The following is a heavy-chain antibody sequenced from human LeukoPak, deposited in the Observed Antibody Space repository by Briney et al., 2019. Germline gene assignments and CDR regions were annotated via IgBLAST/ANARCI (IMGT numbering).Heavy chain of an antibody. V-gene: IGHV4-61*02. CDR3: ARDPYDSSGYYSGVYFDY. CDR1: GGSISSSSYY. D-gene: IGHD3-22*01. Sequence: SETLSLTCTVSGGSISSSSYYWGWIRQPAGKGLEWIGRIYTSGSTNYNPSLKSRVTISVDTSKNQFSLKLSSVTAADTAVYYCARDPYDSSGYYSGVYFDYWGQGTLVTVSS. CDR2: IYTSGST. J-gene: IGHJ4*02.